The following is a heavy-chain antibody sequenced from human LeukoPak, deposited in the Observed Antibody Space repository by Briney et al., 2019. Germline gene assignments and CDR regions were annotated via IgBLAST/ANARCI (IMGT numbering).Heavy chain of an antibody. CDR1: GGSFSGYY. CDR2: INHSGST. J-gene: IGHJ4*02. V-gene: IGHV4-34*01. Sequence: PSETLSLTCAVYGGSFSGYYWSWIRQPPGKGLEWIGEINHSGSTNYNPSLKGRVTISVDTSKNQFSLKLSSVTAADTAVYYCARIGITMVRGVITPYYFDYWGQGTLVTVSS. CDR3: ARIGITMVRGVITPYYFDY. D-gene: IGHD3-10*01.